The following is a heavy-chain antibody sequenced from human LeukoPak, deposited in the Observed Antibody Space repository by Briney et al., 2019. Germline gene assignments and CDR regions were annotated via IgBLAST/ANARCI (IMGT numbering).Heavy chain of an antibody. Sequence: PSETLSLTCTVSGGSISSYYWSWLRQPPGKGLEWIGYIYYSGSTNYNPSLKSRVTISVDTSKNQFSLKLSSVTAADTAVYYCARVPGDYYLDYWGQGTLVTVSS. CDR3: ARVPGDYYLDY. CDR2: IYYSGST. V-gene: IGHV4-59*01. D-gene: IGHD7-27*01. J-gene: IGHJ4*02. CDR1: GGSISSYY.